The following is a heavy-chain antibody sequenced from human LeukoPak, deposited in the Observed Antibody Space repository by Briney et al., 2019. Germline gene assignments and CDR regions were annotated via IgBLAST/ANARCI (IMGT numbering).Heavy chain of an antibody. Sequence: PSETLSRTCTVSGVSISTTYYYWGWIRQSPGEGLEWIGSVYYSGNTNYNPSLKSRVTISVDTSKNQFSLKLSSVTAADTAVYYCARAGSYLGYFQHWGQGTLVTVSS. D-gene: IGHD1-26*01. CDR1: GVSISTTYYY. V-gene: IGHV4-39*07. CDR2: VYYSGNT. J-gene: IGHJ1*01. CDR3: ARAGSYLGYFQH.